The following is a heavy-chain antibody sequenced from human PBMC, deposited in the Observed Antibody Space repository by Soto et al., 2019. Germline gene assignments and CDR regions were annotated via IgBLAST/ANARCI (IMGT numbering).Heavy chain of an antibody. Sequence: SETLSLTCAVYGGSFSGYYWSWIRQPPGKGLEWIGEINHSGSTNYNPSLKSRVTISVDTSKNQFSLKLSSVTAADTAVYYCARGRTIFGVVIISGYFDYWGQGTLVTVSS. CDR2: INHSGST. CDR1: GGSFSGYY. D-gene: IGHD3-3*01. J-gene: IGHJ4*02. V-gene: IGHV4-34*01. CDR3: ARGRTIFGVVIISGYFDY.